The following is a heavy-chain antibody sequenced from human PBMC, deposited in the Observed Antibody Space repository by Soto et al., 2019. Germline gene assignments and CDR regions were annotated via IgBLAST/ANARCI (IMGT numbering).Heavy chain of an antibody. CDR2: IYYSGST. J-gene: IGHJ4*02. Sequence: ETLSLTCTVSGGSINNYYWSWVRQPPGKGLEWIGYIYYSGSTNYNPSLKSRVTMSVDTSKNHFSLNLSSVTAADTAVYYCARGVNFDYWGPGTLVTVS. V-gene: IGHV4-59*01. CDR1: GGSINNYY. CDR3: ARGVNFDY.